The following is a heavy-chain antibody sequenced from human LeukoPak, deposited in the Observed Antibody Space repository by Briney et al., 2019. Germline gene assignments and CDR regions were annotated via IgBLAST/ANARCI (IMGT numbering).Heavy chain of an antibody. CDR3: ARYWGSGDYGDY. CDR1: GFTFSSYY. CDR2: ISSSSSTI. J-gene: IGHJ4*02. D-gene: IGHD4-17*01. Sequence: PGGSLRLSCAASGFTFSSYYMNWVRQAPGKGLEWVSYISSSSSTINYADSVKGRFTISRDNAKNSPYLQMNSLRAEDTAVYYCARYWGSGDYGDYWGQGTLVTVS. V-gene: IGHV3-48*04.